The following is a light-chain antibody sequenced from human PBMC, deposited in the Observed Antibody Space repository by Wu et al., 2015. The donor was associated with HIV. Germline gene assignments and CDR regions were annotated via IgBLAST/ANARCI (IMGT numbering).Light chain of an antibody. V-gene: IGKV1-5*03. CDR1: QSISSW. J-gene: IGKJ2*03. CDR3: QHLIVTLCS. Sequence: DIQMTQSPSTLSASVGDRVTITCRASQSISSWLAWYQQKPGKAPKLLIYKASSLESGVPSRFSGSGSGTDFTLTISSLQPEDCATYYCQHLIVTLCSFGRGDQAGD. CDR2: KAS.